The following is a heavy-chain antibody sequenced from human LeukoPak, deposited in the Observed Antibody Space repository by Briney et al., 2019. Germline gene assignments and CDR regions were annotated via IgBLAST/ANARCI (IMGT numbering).Heavy chain of an antibody. J-gene: IGHJ4*02. V-gene: IGHV4-34*01. CDR3: ARVGYCSGGSCYSYFDY. D-gene: IGHD2-15*01. CDR1: GGSFSGYY. Sequence: SETLSLTCAVYGGSFSGYYWSWIRQPSGKGLEWIGEINHSGSTNYNPSLKSRVTISVDTSKNQFSLKLSSVTAADTAVYYCARVGYCSGGSCYSYFDYWGQGTLVTVSS. CDR2: INHSGST.